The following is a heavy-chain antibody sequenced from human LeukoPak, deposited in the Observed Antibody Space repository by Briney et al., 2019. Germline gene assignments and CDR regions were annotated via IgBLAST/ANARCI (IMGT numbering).Heavy chain of an antibody. J-gene: IGHJ4*02. CDR2: IGGSGGST. CDR1: GFTFSSYA. Sequence: GGSLRLSCAASGFTFSSYAMSWVRQAPGKGLEWVSAIGGSGGSTYYADSVKGRFTVSRDNSKNTLYLQMNSLRAEDTAVYYCAKGEANILTGVDYWGQGTLVTVSS. V-gene: IGHV3-23*01. D-gene: IGHD3-9*01. CDR3: AKGEANILTGVDY.